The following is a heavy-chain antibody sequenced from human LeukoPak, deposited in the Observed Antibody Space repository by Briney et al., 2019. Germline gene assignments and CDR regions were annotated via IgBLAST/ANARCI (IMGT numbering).Heavy chain of an antibody. Sequence: GGSLRPSCAASGFIFNKHAMSWVRQAPGKGLEWVSGLSGSGGSTDYADSVKGRFTVSRDNSKNTLFLQMNSLRAEDTAVYYCARNPRRGRWFGELTDWGQGTLVTVSS. V-gene: IGHV3-23*01. CDR3: ARNPRRGRWFGELTD. D-gene: IGHD3-10*01. CDR2: LSGSGGST. J-gene: IGHJ4*02. CDR1: GFIFNKHA.